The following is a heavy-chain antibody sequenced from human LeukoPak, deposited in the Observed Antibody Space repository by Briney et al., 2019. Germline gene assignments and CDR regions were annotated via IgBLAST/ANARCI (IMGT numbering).Heavy chain of an antibody. Sequence: SSETLSLTCTVSGGSISSSSYYWGWIRQPPGKGLEWIGSIYYSGSTYYNPSLKSRVTISVDTSKNQFSLKLSSVTAADTAEYYCARSLIYSGYDYYFDYWGQGTLVTVSS. CDR2: IYYSGST. CDR3: ARSLIYSGYDYYFDY. J-gene: IGHJ4*02. D-gene: IGHD5-12*01. V-gene: IGHV4-39*01. CDR1: GGSISSSSYY.